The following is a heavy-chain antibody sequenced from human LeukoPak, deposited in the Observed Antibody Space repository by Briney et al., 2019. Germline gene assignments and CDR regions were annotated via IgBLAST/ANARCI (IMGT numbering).Heavy chain of an antibody. CDR2: ISGSGGST. Sequence: GGSLRLSCAASGFTFSSYAMSWVLQAPGKGLEWVSAISGSGGSTYYADSVKGRFTISGDNSKNALYLQINSLRAEDTAVYYCAKYAAENDCSSTSCLPPYYYYYMDVWGKGTTVTVSS. CDR3: AKYAAENDCSSTSCLPPYYYYYMDV. D-gene: IGHD2-2*01. V-gene: IGHV3-23*01. J-gene: IGHJ6*03. CDR1: GFTFSSYA.